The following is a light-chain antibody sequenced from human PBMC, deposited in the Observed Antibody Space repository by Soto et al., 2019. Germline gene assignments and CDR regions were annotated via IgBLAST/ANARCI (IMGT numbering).Light chain of an antibody. V-gene: IGLV2-14*03. CDR2: DVS. CDR1: SSDVGGYNY. J-gene: IGLJ1*01. Sequence: QSVLTQPASLSGSPGQSITISCTSTSSDVGGYNYVSWYQHHPGKAPKLLIYDVSNRPSGVSNRFSGSKSDNTASLTISGLQPEDEADYYCSSYTTSNTRQIVFGTGTKVTVL. CDR3: SSYTTSNTRQIV.